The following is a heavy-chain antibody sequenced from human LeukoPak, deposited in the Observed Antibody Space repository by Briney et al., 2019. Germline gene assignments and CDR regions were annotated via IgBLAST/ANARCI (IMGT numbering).Heavy chain of an antibody. V-gene: IGHV3-53*01. J-gene: IGHJ4*02. CDR2: IYSGGST. Sequence: PGGSLRLSCAASAFTVSSNYMSWVRQAPGKGLEWVSVIYSGGSTYYADSVKGRFTISRDNSKNTLYLQMNSLRAEDTAVYYCARGLEVRGALFDYWGQGTLVTVSS. D-gene: IGHD3-10*01. CDR3: ARGLEVRGALFDY. CDR1: AFTVSSNY.